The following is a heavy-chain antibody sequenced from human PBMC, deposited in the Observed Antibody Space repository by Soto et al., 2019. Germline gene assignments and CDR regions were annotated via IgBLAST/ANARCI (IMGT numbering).Heavy chain of an antibody. V-gene: IGHV5-51*01. CDR2: IYPGDSDT. Sequence: XESLKISCKGSGYSVTSYWIGWVRQMPGKGLEWMGIIYPGDSDTRYSPSFQGQVTISADKSISTAYLQWSSLKASDTAMYYCARSVDSGSYYDYYYYGMDVWGQGTTVTVS. J-gene: IGHJ6*02. CDR1: GYSVTSYW. D-gene: IGHD1-26*01. CDR3: ARSVDSGSYYDYYYYGMDV.